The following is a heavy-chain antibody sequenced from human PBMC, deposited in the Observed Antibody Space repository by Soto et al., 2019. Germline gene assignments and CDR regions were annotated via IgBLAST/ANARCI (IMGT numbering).Heavy chain of an antibody. CDR1: GGSISSGDYY. CDR3: ARGRYCLTGRCFPNWFDS. V-gene: IGHV4-30-4*01. Sequence: SETLSLTCTVSGGSISSGDYYWSWIRQPPGKGLEWIGYIYYSGSTYYNPSLKSRVTISVDTSKSQFSLNVTSVTAADTAVYFCARGRYCLTGRCFPNWFDSWGQGALVTVSS. J-gene: IGHJ5*01. D-gene: IGHD7-27*01. CDR2: IYYSGST.